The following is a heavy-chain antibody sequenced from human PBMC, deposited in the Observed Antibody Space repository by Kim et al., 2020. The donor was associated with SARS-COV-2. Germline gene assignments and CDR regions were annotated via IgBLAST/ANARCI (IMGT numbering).Heavy chain of an antibody. CDR3: ARQETYYYDSSGYYLVY. CDR1: GYTFTSYG. CDR2: ISAYNGNT. V-gene: IGHV1-18*04. Sequence: ASVKVSCKASGYTFTSYGISWVRQAPGQGLEWMGWISAYNGNTNYAQKLQGRVTMTTDTSTSTAYMELRSLRSDDTAVYYCARQETYYYDSSGYYLVYWGQGTLVAVSS. J-gene: IGHJ4*02. D-gene: IGHD3-22*01.